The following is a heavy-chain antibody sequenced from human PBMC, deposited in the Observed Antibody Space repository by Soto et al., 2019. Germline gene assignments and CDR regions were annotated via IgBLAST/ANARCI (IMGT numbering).Heavy chain of an antibody. Sequence: GGSLRLSCAASGFTFSRYSMNWVRQAPGQGLEWVSYISSSSSTIYYADSVKGRFTISRDNAKNSLYLQMNSLRDEDTAVYYCARANLDWNYAYYYYGMDFWCQGTTVTLSS. V-gene: IGHV3-48*02. CDR1: GFTFSRYS. CDR2: ISSSSSTI. CDR3: ARANLDWNYAYYYYGMDF. D-gene: IGHD1-7*01. J-gene: IGHJ6*02.